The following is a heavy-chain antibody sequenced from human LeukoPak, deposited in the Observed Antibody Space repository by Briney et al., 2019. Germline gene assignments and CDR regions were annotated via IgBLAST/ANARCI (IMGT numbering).Heavy chain of an antibody. CDR3: APLFQQLGDAFDI. J-gene: IGHJ3*02. Sequence: GRSLRLSCAASGFTFDDYAMHWVRQAPGKGLEWVSGISWNSGSIGYADSVKGRFTISRDNAKNSLYLQMNSLRAEDTALYYCAPLFQQLGDAFDIWGQGTMVTVSS. CDR1: GFTFDDYA. V-gene: IGHV3-9*01. CDR2: ISWNSGSI. D-gene: IGHD6-13*01.